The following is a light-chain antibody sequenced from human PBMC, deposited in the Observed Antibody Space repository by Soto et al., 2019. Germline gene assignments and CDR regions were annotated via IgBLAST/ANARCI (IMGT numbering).Light chain of an antibody. J-gene: IGKJ1*01. Sequence: EIVVTQSPATPSLSPGGRGTPSFRASQSVSRNLAWYQYIPGQAPRLLIYAASTRATGIPARFSGSGSGTEFTLSISSLQSEDYAVYYCHQYNNWPPWTFGQGTKVDIK. V-gene: IGKV3-15*01. CDR1: QSVSRN. CDR3: HQYNNWPPWT. CDR2: AAS.